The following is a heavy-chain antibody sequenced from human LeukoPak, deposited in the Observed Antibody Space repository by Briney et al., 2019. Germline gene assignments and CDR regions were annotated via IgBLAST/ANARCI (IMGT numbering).Heavy chain of an antibody. CDR1: GDSVNSYW. J-gene: IGHJ4*02. D-gene: IGHD3-9*01. V-gene: IGHV4-4*07. Sequence: PSETLSLTCTVSGDSVNSYWWNWIRQPAGKELEWIGRIYSSGSTNYNPSLKSRVTMSVDASKNQFSLKLSPVTAADTAVYYCAKDLAFDILTGYQPSGNWGQGTLVTVSS. CDR3: AKDLAFDILTGYQPSGN. CDR2: IYSSGST.